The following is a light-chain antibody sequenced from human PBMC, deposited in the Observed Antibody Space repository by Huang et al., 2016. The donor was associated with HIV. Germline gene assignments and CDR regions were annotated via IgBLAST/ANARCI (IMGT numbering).Light chain of an antibody. CDR3: QQYGSSLLT. V-gene: IGKV3-20*01. CDR2: GAS. CDR1: QSVSSNY. J-gene: IGKJ4*01. Sequence: EIVLTQSPGTLSLSPGERATLSCRASQSVSSNYLAWYQQKPGPAPRLLIYGASSRATGIPDRFSVSGSGTDFTLTISRLEPEDFAVYYCQQYGSSLLTFGGGTKVEIK.